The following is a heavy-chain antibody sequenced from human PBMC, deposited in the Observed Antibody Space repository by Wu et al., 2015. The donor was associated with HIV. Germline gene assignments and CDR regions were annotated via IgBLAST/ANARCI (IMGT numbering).Heavy chain of an antibody. CDR2: ISAYNGNT. D-gene: IGHD6-19*01. CDR1: GYTFTGYG. CDR3: ARDVSAVAGTWALYYYYGMDV. V-gene: IGHV1-18*01. Sequence: QVQLVQSGAEVKKPGVSVKVSCKASGYTFTGYGISWVRQAPGQGLEWMGWISAYNGNTNYAQKLQGRVTMTTDTSTSTAYMELRSLRSDDTAVYYCARDVSAVAGTWALYYYYGMDVWGQGTTVTVSS. J-gene: IGHJ6*02.